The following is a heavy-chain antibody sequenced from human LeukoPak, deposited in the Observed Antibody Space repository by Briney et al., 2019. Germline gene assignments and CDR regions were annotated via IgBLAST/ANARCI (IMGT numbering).Heavy chain of an antibody. Sequence: GASVKVSCKASGYTFTSYGISWVRQAPGQGLEWMGWISAYNGNTNYAQKLQGRVTMTTDTSTSTAYMELRSLRSDDTAVYYCARDLAGCFGELLPDYWGQGTLVTVPS. CDR3: ARDLAGCFGELLPDY. D-gene: IGHD3-10*01. V-gene: IGHV1-18*04. J-gene: IGHJ4*02. CDR2: ISAYNGNT. CDR1: GYTFTSYG.